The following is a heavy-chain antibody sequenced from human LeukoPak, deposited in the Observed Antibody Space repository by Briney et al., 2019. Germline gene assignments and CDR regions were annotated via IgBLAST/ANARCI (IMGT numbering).Heavy chain of an antibody. CDR3: ARGPQSRYYYYMDV. J-gene: IGHJ6*03. CDR1: AGTFTIYA. V-gene: IGHV1-69*05. CDR2: IIPIFGTA. Sequence: ASVTVSCQASAGTFTIYAIRWVRQAPGQGLEWMGGIIPIFGTANYAQKFQGRVTITTDESTSTAYMELSSLRSEDTAVYYCARGPQSRYYYYMDVWGKGTTVTVSS.